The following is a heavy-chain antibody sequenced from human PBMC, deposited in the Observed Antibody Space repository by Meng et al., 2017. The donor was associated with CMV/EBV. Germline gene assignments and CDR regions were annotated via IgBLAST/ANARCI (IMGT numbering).Heavy chain of an antibody. J-gene: IGHJ6*02. CDR3: AKDLDSSSWNYYYYGMDV. D-gene: IGHD6-13*01. V-gene: IGHV3-23*01. CDR2: ISGSGGST. CDR1: GFTFSSYA. Sequence: GWSLRLSCAASGFTFSSYAMSWVRQAPGKGLEWVSAISGSGGSTYYADSVKGRFTISRDNSKNTLYLQMNSLRAEDTAVYYCAKDLDSSSWNYYYYGMDVWGQGTTVTVSS.